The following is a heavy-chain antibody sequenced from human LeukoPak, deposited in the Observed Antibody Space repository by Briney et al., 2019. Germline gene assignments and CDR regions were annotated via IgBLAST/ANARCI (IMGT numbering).Heavy chain of an antibody. D-gene: IGHD5-24*01. Sequence: QPGGSLRLSCAASGFTFSTYEINWVRQAPGKGLEWVSYISSSGTTIHHADSVKGRFTISRDSAKNSLYLQMNSLRAEDTAVYYCARERRDGYDWDDAFDIWGQGTLVTVSS. CDR2: ISSSGTTI. J-gene: IGHJ3*02. V-gene: IGHV3-48*03. CDR1: GFTFSTYE. CDR3: ARERRDGYDWDDAFDI.